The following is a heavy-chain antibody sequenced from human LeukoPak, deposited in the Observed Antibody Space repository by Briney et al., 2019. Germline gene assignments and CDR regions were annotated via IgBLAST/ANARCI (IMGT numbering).Heavy chain of an antibody. Sequence: SQTLSLTSALSGDTVSISTTGWDWISQSPSNGREWLGKTYYGSTWHHHYAVSVTGRLTITPDTSKTQFSLQLTSVTPDDTAVYYCARISSDEDFDFWGQGTMVTVSS. CDR1: GDTVSISTTG. D-gene: IGHD6-6*01. J-gene: IGHJ3*01. CDR2: TYYGSTWHH. V-gene: IGHV6-1*01. CDR3: ARISSDEDFDF.